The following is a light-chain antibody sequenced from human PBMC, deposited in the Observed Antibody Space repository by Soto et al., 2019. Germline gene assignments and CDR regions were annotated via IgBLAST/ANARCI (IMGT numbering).Light chain of an antibody. Sequence: DIVMTQSPDSLAVSLGERATINCKSSRSILYSSNTTNYLAWYQQKPGQPPKLLIYWASTRESGVPDRFSGSGSGTDFTLTISSLQAEDVAVYYCQQYYSIPYTFGQGTKLEIK. CDR2: WAS. CDR3: QQYYSIPYT. J-gene: IGKJ2*01. CDR1: RSILYSSNTTNY. V-gene: IGKV4-1*01.